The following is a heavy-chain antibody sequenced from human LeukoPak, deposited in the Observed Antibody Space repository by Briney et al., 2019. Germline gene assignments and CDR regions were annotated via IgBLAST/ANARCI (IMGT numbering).Heavy chain of an antibody. CDR3: ARESRTDSSGYYWFDP. V-gene: IGHV1-18*01. D-gene: IGHD3-22*01. Sequence: AASVKVSCKASGYTFTNYDINWVRQAPGQGLEWMGWISGYNGNTKYAQKLQGRVTMTTDTSTSTAYMELRSLRSDDTAVYYCARESRTDSSGYYWFDPWGQGTWVIVSS. J-gene: IGHJ5*02. CDR1: GYTFTNYD. CDR2: ISGYNGNT.